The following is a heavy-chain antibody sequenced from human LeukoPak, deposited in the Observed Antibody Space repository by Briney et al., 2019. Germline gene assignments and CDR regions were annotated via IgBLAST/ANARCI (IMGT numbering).Heavy chain of an antibody. CDR3: AKDAGIAAAGTPDY. Sequence: PGGSLRLSCAASGFTFSSYGVHWVRQAPGKGLEWVAVISYDGSNKYYADSVKGRFTISRDNSKNTLYLQMSSLRAEDTAVYYCAKDAGIAAAGTPDYWGQGTLVTVSS. V-gene: IGHV3-30*18. D-gene: IGHD6-13*01. CDR1: GFTFSSYG. J-gene: IGHJ4*02. CDR2: ISYDGSNK.